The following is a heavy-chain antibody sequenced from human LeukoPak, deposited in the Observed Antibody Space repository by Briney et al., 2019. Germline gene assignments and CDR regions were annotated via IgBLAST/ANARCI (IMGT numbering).Heavy chain of an antibody. CDR1: GYSISSGFY. J-gene: IGHJ4*02. CDR2: IYPSGNT. V-gene: IGHV4-38-2*02. CDR3: ARTQGRYYLDY. Sequence: SETLSLTCTVSGYSISSGFYWAWIRQPPGKGLEWIGNIYPSGNTYYTPSLKSRVTISLDTSKNQFSLKLSSVTAADTAVYYCARTQGRYYLDYWGQGTLVTVSS. D-gene: IGHD4-17*01.